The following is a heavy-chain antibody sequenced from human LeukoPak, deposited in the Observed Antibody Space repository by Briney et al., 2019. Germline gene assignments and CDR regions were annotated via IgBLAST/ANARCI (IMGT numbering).Heavy chain of an antibody. CDR1: GYSISDGYF. Sequence: PSETLSLTCAVSGYSISDGYFWAWVRQPPGKGLEWIGSIYHSGSTYYNPSLKSRVTISVDTSKNQFSLKLSSVTAADTAVYYCARQGSRGRIVGYFQHWGQGTLVTVSS. J-gene: IGHJ1*01. V-gene: IGHV4-38-2*01. D-gene: IGHD1-26*01. CDR3: ARQGSRGRIVGYFQH. CDR2: IYHSGST.